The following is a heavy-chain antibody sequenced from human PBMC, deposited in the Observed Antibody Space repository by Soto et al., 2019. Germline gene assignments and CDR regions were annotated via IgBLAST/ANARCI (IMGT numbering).Heavy chain of an antibody. CDR3: AKVVRKDASRAYYDILTGYSGNYFDY. D-gene: IGHD3-9*01. CDR2: ISGTGGRT. V-gene: IGHV3-23*01. CDR1: GFTFSSYA. Sequence: HPGGSLRLSCAASGFTFSSYAMSWVRQAPRKGLEWVSGISGTGGRTYYADSVKGRFTISRDNSKNTLYLQMNSLRAEDTAVYYCAKVVRKDASRAYYDILTGYSGNYFDYWGQGTLVTVSS. J-gene: IGHJ4*02.